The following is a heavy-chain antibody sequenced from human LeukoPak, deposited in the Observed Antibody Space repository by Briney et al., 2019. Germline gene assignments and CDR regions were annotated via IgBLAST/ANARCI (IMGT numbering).Heavy chain of an antibody. CDR1: GSIFDDHG. D-gene: IGHD3-22*01. CDR3: AKGIYDSSGYYFDY. Sequence: PGGSLRLSCAASGSIFDDHGTSWVRQAPGKGLEWVSLISWDGGSTYYADSVKGRFTISRDNSKNSLYLQMNSLRAEDTALYYCAKGIYDSSGYYFDYWGQGTLVTVSS. J-gene: IGHJ4*02. CDR2: ISWDGGST. V-gene: IGHV3-43D*03.